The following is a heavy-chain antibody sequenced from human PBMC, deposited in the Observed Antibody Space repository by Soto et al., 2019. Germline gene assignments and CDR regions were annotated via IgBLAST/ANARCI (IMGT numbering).Heavy chain of an antibody. D-gene: IGHD3-10*01. CDR2: ISYDGSNK. V-gene: IGHV3-30*18. J-gene: IGHJ4*02. Sequence: QVQLVESGGGVVQPGKSLRLSCAGSGFTFSSYGMDWVRQAPGKGLEWVAVISYDGSNKYYADSVKGRFTISRDNSKNTLSLQMSSLRADDTAVYYCAKARMGAWVRGSFDYWGQGTMVTVYS. CDR1: GFTFSSYG. CDR3: AKARMGAWVRGSFDY.